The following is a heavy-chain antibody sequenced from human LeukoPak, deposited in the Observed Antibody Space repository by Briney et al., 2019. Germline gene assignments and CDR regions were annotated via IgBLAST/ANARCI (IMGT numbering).Heavy chain of an antibody. Sequence: SETLSLTCTVSGGSISSYYWSWIRQPPGKGLEWIGYIYYSGSTNYNPSLKSRVTISVDTSKNQFSLKLSSVTAADTAVYYCARSRGTEHYYYYYMDVWGKGTTVTVSS. D-gene: IGHD3-10*01. CDR1: GGSISSYY. CDR3: ARSRGTEHYYYYYMDV. J-gene: IGHJ6*03. CDR2: IYYSGST. V-gene: IGHV4-59*01.